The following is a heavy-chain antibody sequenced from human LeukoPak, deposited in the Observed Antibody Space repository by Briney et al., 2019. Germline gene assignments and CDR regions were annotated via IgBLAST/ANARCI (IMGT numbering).Heavy chain of an antibody. Sequence: GESLKISCKGSGYSFTSYWIGWVRQMPGKGLEWMGTIYPGDSDTRYSPSFQGQVTISADKSISTAYLQWSSLKASDTAMYYCATGGVTGSGPHWYFDLWGRGTLVTVSS. CDR3: ATGGVTGSGPHWYFDL. CDR1: GYSFTSYW. V-gene: IGHV5-51*01. CDR2: IYPGDSDT. J-gene: IGHJ2*01. D-gene: IGHD3-16*01.